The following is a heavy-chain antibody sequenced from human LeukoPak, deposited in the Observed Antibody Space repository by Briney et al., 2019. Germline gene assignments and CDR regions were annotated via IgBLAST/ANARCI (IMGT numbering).Heavy chain of an antibody. CDR3: ASNYGGNSGSVGY. CDR2: ISAYNGNT. V-gene: IGHV1-18*01. Sequence: GASVKVSCKASGYTFTSYGISWVRQAPGQGLEWMGWISAYNGNTNYAQKFQGRVTMTRNTSISTAYMELSSLRSEDTAVYYCASNYGGNSGSVGYWGQGTLVTVSS. CDR1: GYTFTSYG. J-gene: IGHJ4*02. D-gene: IGHD4-23*01.